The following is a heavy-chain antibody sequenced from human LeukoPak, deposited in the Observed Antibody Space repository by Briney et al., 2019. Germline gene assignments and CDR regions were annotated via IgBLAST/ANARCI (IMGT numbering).Heavy chain of an antibody. V-gene: IGHV1-69*04. CDR1: GGTFSSYA. Sequence: SVKVSCKASGGTFSSYAISWVRQAPGQGLEWMGRIIPILGIANYAQKFQGRVTITADKSTSTAYMELSSLRSEDTAVYYCVRVPLGTTTDYWGQGTLVTVSS. D-gene: IGHD1-7*01. CDR2: IIPILGIA. CDR3: VRVPLGTTTDY. J-gene: IGHJ4*02.